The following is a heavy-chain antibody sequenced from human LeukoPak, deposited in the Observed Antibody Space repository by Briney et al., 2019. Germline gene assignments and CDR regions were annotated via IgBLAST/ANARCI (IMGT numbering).Heavy chain of an antibody. V-gene: IGHV4-4*07. CDR3: ARTISGYYSYYFNY. CDR2: IYSSGST. CDR1: GGSISGYY. D-gene: IGHD3-22*01. Sequence: PSETLSLTCTVSGGSISGYYWSWLRQPAGEGLEWIGRIYSSGSTNYNPSLKSRVTMSVDTSKNQFSLELSSVTAADTALYYCARTISGYYSYYFNYWGQGTLVTVSS. J-gene: IGHJ4*02.